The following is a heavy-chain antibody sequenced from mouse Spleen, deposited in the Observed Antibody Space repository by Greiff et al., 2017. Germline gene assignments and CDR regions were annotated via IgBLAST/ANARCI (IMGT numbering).Heavy chain of an antibody. V-gene: IGHV1-26*01. CDR2: INPNNGGT. Sequence: EVQLQQSGPELVKPGASVKISCKASGYTFTDYYMNWVKQSHGKSLEWIGDINPNNGGTSYNQKFKGKATLTVDKSSSTAYMELRSLTSEDSAVYYCARGTRDAMDYWGQGTSVTVSS. J-gene: IGHJ4*01. D-gene: IGHD3-3*01. CDR1: GYTFTDYY. CDR3: ARGTRDAMDY.